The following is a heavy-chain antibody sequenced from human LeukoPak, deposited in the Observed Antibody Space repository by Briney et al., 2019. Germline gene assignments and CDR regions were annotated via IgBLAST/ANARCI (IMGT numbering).Heavy chain of an antibody. CDR3: ARVYYYDSSAHDAFDI. CDR1: GGSINSSSYY. Sequence: SETLSLTCTVSGGSINSSSYYWGWIRQPPGKGLEWIGEINHSGSTNYNPSLKSRVTISVDTSKNQFSLKLSSVTAADTAVYYCARVYYYDSSAHDAFDIWGQGTMVTVSS. V-gene: IGHV4-39*07. J-gene: IGHJ3*02. CDR2: INHSGST. D-gene: IGHD3-22*01.